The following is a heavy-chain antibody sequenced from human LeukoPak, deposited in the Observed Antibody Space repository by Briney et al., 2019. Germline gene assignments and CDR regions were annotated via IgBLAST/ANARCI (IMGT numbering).Heavy chain of an antibody. J-gene: IGHJ6*03. CDR2: ISSSSSYI. D-gene: IGHD6-19*01. V-gene: IGHV3-21*01. CDR1: GFTFSSYS. Sequence: GGSLRLSCAASGFTFSSYSMNWLRQAPGKGLEWVSSISSSSSYIYYADSVKGRFTISRDNAKNSLYLQMNSLRAEDTAMYYCARDLYSSGLYSVYYYYYYMDVWGKGTTVTVSS. CDR3: ARDLYSSGLYSVYYYYYYMDV.